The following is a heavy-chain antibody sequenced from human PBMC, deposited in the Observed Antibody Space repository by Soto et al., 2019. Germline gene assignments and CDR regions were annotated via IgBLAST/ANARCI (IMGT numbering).Heavy chain of an antibody. CDR2: INPHGGST. Sequence: GSSVKVSCKASGYPFTSYYMHWVRQAPGQGLEWMGVINPHGGSTAYAQKFKGRVTLTRDTSASTVYMEVSSLTSEDTAMYYCARSSGGNFGIIIEGTNWFDPWGQGNLVTVSS. J-gene: IGHJ5*02. D-gene: IGHD1-26*01. CDR1: GYPFTSYY. CDR3: ARSSGGNFGIIIEGTNWFDP. V-gene: IGHV1-46*01.